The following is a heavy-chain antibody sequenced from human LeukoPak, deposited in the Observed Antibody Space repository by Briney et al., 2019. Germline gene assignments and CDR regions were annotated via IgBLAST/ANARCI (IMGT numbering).Heavy chain of an antibody. CDR3: ARGGTVAGHWYFDL. CDR1: GYTFTDYY. V-gene: IGHV1-2*02. J-gene: IGHJ2*01. Sequence: GASVKVSCKASGYTFTDYYLQWVRQAPGQGLEWMGWINPNSGGTNSAQKFRGRVTMTRDTSINTAYMELSSLRSDDTAVYYCARGGTVAGHWYFDLWGRGTQVAVSS. D-gene: IGHD6-19*01. CDR2: INPNSGGT.